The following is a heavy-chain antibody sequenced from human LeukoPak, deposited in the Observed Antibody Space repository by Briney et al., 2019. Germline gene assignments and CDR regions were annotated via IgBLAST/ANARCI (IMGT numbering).Heavy chain of an antibody. Sequence: SETLSLTCTVSGGSISSSSYYWGWIRQPPGKGLEWIGSIYYSGSTYYNPSLKSRVTISVDTSKNQFSLKLSSVTAADTAVYYCARVLYYYYMDVWGKGTTVTVSS. V-gene: IGHV4-39*07. CDR1: GGSISSSSYY. J-gene: IGHJ6*03. D-gene: IGHD1-26*01. CDR2: IYYSGST. CDR3: ARVLYYYYMDV.